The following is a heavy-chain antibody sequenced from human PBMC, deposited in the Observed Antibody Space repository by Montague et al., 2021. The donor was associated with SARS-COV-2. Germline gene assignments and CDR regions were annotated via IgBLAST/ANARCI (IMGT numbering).Heavy chain of an antibody. Sequence: SETLSLTCTVSGGSISSSSYYWGWIRQPPGKGLEWIGSIYNSGSTYYNPSLKSRVTISVDTSKNQFSLKLSSVTAADTAVYYCARHSGRDTIFGVVIIPDAFDFWGHGTMVTVSS. CDR1: GGSISSSSYY. V-gene: IGHV4-39*01. CDR2: IYNSGST. D-gene: IGHD3-3*01. J-gene: IGHJ3*01. CDR3: ARHSGRDTIFGVVIIPDAFDF.